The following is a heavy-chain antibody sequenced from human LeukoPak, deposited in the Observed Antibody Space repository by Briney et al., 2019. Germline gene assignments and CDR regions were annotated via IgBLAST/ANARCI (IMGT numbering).Heavy chain of an antibody. J-gene: IGHJ4*02. CDR2: IYTSGST. CDR3: ARDQRDRSFDY. CDR1: AGSLSSYY. Sequence: SETLSLTSTVSAGSLSSYYWSWIRQPDGKGLEWIGRIYTSGSTNYNPSLKSRVTMPLNTSKNQLSLELSSVTAADTAVDYCARDQRDRSFDYWGQGTLVTVSS. V-gene: IGHV4-4*07.